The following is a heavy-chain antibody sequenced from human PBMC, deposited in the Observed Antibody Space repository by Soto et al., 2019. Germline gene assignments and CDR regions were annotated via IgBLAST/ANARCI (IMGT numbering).Heavy chain of an antibody. CDR3: ARERYSSGWYDD. CDR2: TRNKANSYTT. CDR1: GFTFSDHY. D-gene: IGHD6-19*01. J-gene: IGHJ5*02. Sequence: EVQLVESGGGLVQPGGSLRLSCAASGFTFSDHYMDWVRQAPGKGLEWVGRTRNKANSYTTEYAASVKGRFTISRDDSKNSLYLQMNSLKTEDTAVYYCARERYSSGWYDDWGQGTLVTVSS. V-gene: IGHV3-72*01.